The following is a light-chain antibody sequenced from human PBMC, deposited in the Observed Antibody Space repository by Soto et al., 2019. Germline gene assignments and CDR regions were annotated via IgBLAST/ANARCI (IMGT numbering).Light chain of an antibody. Sequence: QSVLTQPPSASGSHGQSVTISCTGTSSDVGGYNYVSWYQQHPGKAPKLMIYEVSKRPSGVPDRFSGSKSGNTASLTVSGLQAEDEADYYCSSYAGSSYVFGTGTKVTVL. V-gene: IGLV2-8*01. CDR2: EVS. CDR1: SSDVGGYNY. J-gene: IGLJ1*01. CDR3: SSYAGSSYV.